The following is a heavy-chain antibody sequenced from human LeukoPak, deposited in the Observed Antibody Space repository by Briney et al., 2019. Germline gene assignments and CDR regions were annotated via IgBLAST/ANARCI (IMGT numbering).Heavy chain of an antibody. J-gene: IGHJ4*02. CDR3: ARVHAYCGTSTTSCLDY. V-gene: IGHV1-18*01. D-gene: IGHD1-7*01. Sequence: ATVKVSCKTSGYTFSSYGVSWVRQAPGQGLEWRGWISAYNGNTDYAQKFQGRITMTTDTSTSRADMELRSLRSDDTAVYYCARVHAYCGTSTTSCLDYWGQGTLVTVSS. CDR1: GYTFSSYG. CDR2: ISAYNGNT.